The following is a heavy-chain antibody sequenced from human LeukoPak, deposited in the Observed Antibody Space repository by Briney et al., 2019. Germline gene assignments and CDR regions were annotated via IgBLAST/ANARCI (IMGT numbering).Heavy chain of an antibody. D-gene: IGHD5-12*01. Sequence: SETLSLTCAVSGGSISSSNWWSWVRQPPGKGLEWIGEINHSGSTNYNPSLKSRVTISVDTSKNQFSLKLSSVTAADTAVYYCARDLRGGYDDAFDIWGQGTMVTVSS. CDR3: ARDLRGGYDDAFDI. J-gene: IGHJ3*02. CDR1: GGSISSSNW. V-gene: IGHV4-4*02. CDR2: INHSGST.